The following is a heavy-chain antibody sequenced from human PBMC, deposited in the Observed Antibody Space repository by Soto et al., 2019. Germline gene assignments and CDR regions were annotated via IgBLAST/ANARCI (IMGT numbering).Heavy chain of an antibody. J-gene: IGHJ6*02. D-gene: IGHD2-8*01. V-gene: IGHV4-34*01. Sequence: SETLSLTCGVYGGSFTAYYWSWIRQPPGKGLEWIGEINNSGSTTYDPSLKSRVTMSVDTSKNQLSLKLSSVTAADTAVYYCALSEWALYYYGMDVWGQGTTVTVSS. CDR3: ALSEWALYYYGMDV. CDR1: GGSFTAYY. CDR2: INNSGST.